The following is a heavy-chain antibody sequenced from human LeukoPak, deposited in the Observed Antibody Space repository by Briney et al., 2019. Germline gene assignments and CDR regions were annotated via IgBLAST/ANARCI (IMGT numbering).Heavy chain of an antibody. J-gene: IGHJ3*01. CDR2: ISSSSAYI. V-gene: IGHV3-21*06. Sequence: GGSLRLSCAASGFTFSTFAMIWVRQPPGKGLEWVSSISSSSAYIFYSDSVKGRFTISRDNAQSSLYLQMNSLRAEDTAVYYCARQAVARPFDLWGQGTMVAVSS. CDR1: GFTFSTFA. CDR3: ARQAVARPFDL.